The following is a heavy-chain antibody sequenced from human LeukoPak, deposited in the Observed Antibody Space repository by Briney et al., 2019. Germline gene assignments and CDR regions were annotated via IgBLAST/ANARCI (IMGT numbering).Heavy chain of an antibody. D-gene: IGHD5-18*01. CDR1: GYTFTDYN. Sequence: ASVKVSCKVSGYTFTDYNMHWARQAPGQGLEWMGRIYPNTGGTNYAQDFQGRVTLTRDTSISTVYMELNRLNSDDTAIYYCGRGNGYGLDYWGQGTLVTVSS. CDR3: GRGNGYGLDY. V-gene: IGHV1-2*06. J-gene: IGHJ4*02. CDR2: IYPNTGGT.